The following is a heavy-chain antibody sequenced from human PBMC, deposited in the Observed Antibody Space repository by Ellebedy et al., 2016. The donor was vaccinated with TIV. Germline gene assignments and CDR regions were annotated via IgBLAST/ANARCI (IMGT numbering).Heavy chain of an antibody. Sequence: SLKISCVVSGVIISGSYMSWIRQDPGKGLEWLSYLSTSSDAIYYADSGKVRVTLSSDNARNSLSLQMNSLRAEDTALYYCTSVYERLHFDSWGQGTLVTVSS. V-gene: IGHV3-11*01. CDR2: LSTSSDAI. D-gene: IGHD6-25*01. J-gene: IGHJ4*02. CDR3: TSVYERLHFDS. CDR1: GVIISGSY.